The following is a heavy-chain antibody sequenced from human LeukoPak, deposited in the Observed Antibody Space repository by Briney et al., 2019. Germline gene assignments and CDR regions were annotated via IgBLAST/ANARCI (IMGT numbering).Heavy chain of an antibody. J-gene: IGHJ4*02. Sequence: GGSLRLSCAASGFTFSSYSMNWVRQAPGKGLEWVSFISSSSSYIYYADSVKGRFTISRDNAKKSLYLQMNSLRAEDTAVYYCVPYYDDERGIDYWGQGTLVTVSS. V-gene: IGHV3-21*01. CDR3: VPYYDDERGIDY. D-gene: IGHD4-17*01. CDR2: ISSSSSYI. CDR1: GFTFSSYS.